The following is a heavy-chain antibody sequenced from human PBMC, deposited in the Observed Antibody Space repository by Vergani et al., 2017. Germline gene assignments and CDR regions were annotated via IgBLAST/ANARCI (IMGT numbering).Heavy chain of an antibody. J-gene: IGHJ3*02. D-gene: IGHD6-13*01. CDR3: ARAGYSSSWDAFDI. Sequence: EVQLLQSEGAVVQPGGSLRLSCVASGFTLSSHAMSWVRQGHGQGLEWVSSIKNTGDSTHYADSVKGRFTISRDNSKNTLYLQMNSLRVEDTAVYYCARAGYSSSWDAFDIWGQGTMVTVSS. CDR1: GFTLSSHA. CDR2: IKNTGDST. V-gene: IGHV3-23*01.